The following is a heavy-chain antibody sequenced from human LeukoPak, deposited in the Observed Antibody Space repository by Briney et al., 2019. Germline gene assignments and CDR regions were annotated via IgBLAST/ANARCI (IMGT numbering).Heavy chain of an antibody. CDR1: VGTFSSYA. V-gene: IGHV1-69*01. Sequence: SVKVSCKASVGTFSSYAISWVRQAPGQGLEWMGGIIPIFGTANYAQKFRGRVTITADESTSTAYMELSSLRSEDTAVCYCALVTTFGPAGAFDIWGQGTMVTVSS. J-gene: IGHJ3*02. CDR3: ALVTTFGPAGAFDI. CDR2: IIPIFGTA. D-gene: IGHD3-16*01.